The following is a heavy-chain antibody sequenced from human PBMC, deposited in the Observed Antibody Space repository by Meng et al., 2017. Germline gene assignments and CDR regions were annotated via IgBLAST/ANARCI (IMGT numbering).Heavy chain of an antibody. J-gene: IGHJ4*02. D-gene: IGHD2-15*01. CDR2: IKQDGSEK. V-gene: IGHV3-7*01. CDR3: ARMGLIPLGGYCSGGSCPFDY. Sequence: GGSLRLSCAASGFTFSSYWMSWVRQAPGKGLEWVANIKQDGSEKYYVDSVKGRFTISRDNAKSSLYLQMNSLRAEDTAVYYCARMGLIPLGGYCSGGSCPFDYWGQGTLVTVSS. CDR1: GFTFSSYW.